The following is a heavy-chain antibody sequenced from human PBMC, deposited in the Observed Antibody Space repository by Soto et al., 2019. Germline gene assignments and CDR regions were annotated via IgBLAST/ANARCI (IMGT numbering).Heavy chain of an antibody. CDR3: AREMADSGTYQGNFDY. CDR2: ISAYNGDT. CDR1: GYTFTNYR. Sequence: QVQVVQSGAEVEKPGASVKVSCKASGYTFTNYRISWVRQAPGQGLEWMGSISAYNGDTKYAQNFQGRFSMTTDTSTNTAYMELRSLRSDDTAVYYCAREMADSGTYQGNFDYWGQGTLVTVSS. V-gene: IGHV1-18*01. D-gene: IGHD1-26*01. J-gene: IGHJ4*02.